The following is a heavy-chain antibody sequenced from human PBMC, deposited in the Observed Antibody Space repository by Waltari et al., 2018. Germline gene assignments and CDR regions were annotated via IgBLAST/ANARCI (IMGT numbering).Heavy chain of an antibody. CDR3: ARGQQLVRLFDY. Sequence: QLQLQESGPGLVKPSETLSLTCTVSGGSISRSSYYWGWIRQPPGKGLEWIGSIYYSGSTYYNPSLKSRVTISGDTSKTQFSLKLSSVTAADTAVYYCARGQQLVRLFDYWGQGTLVTVSS. J-gene: IGHJ4*02. CDR1: GGSISRSSYY. CDR2: IYYSGST. V-gene: IGHV4-39*07. D-gene: IGHD6-13*01.